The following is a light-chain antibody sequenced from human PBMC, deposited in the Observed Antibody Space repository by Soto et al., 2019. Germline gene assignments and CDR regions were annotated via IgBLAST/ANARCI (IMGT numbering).Light chain of an antibody. V-gene: IGLV2-14*01. Sequence: QSLLTHPASVSGSPGQTITISCTGTSSDVGGYNYVSWYQHNPGKAPKLLTYEVSNRPSGVSDRFSGSKSDNMASLTISGLQAGDEADYYCSSYTSTNTPVVFGGGTKVTVL. CDR3: SSYTSTNTPVV. J-gene: IGLJ2*01. CDR1: SSDVGGYNY. CDR2: EVS.